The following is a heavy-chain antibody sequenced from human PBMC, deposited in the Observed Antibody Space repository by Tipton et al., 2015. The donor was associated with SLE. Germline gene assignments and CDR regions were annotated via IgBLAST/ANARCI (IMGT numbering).Heavy chain of an antibody. V-gene: IGHV4-39*01. J-gene: IGHJ3*02. CDR3: ARHAGGIDWALDM. CDR2: VHYNGNT. Sequence: LRLSCTVSGGSINSSSFYWGWIRQPPGKGLEWIGSVHYNGNTYYKPSLRGRITISVDTSKNHFSLKLKSVNAADTSIYYCARHAGGIDWALDMWGQGTMVAAAS. CDR1: GGSINSSSFY. D-gene: IGHD2-15*01.